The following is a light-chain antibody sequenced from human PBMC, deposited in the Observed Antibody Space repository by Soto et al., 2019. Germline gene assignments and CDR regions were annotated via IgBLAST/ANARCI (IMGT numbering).Light chain of an antibody. J-gene: IGKJ1*01. Sequence: EIVMTQSPAILSVSPGERATLSCRASQSVSNNLAWYQQKPGQAPRLLIYGASTRATGIPARFSGSGSGTDFTLTISSLQSEDFAVYYCQQYNNWPRTFGQGTKVDIK. CDR2: GAS. V-gene: IGKV3-15*01. CDR3: QQYNNWPRT. CDR1: QSVSNN.